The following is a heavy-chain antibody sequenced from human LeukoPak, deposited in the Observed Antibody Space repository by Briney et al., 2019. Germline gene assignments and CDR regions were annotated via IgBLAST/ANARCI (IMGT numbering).Heavy chain of an antibody. CDR2: IWYDGSNK. CDR1: GFTFISYG. D-gene: IGHD2-15*01. J-gene: IGHJ6*03. CDR3: ARAGYGCSGGSCYRPHYCYYMDV. V-gene: IGHV3-33*01. Sequence: GGSLRLSCAASGFTFISYGMHWVRQAPGQGLEWVAVIWYDGSNKDYADSVKGRFTISRDNSKNTLYLQMNSLRAEDTAVYYCARAGYGCSGGSCYRPHYCYYMDVWGKGTTVTVSS.